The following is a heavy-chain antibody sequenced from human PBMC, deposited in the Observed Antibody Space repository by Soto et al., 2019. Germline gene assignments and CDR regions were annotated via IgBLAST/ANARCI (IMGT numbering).Heavy chain of an antibody. D-gene: IGHD2-2*01. V-gene: IGHV1-69*13. CDR2: IIPIFGTA. CDR3: ARVGLGYCSSTSCYPVFDY. Sequence: GASVKVSCKASGGTFSSYAISWVRQAPGQGLEWMGRIIPIFGTANYAQKFQGRVTITADESTSTAYMELSSLRSEDTAVYYCARVGLGYCSSTSCYPVFDYWGQGTLVTVSS. J-gene: IGHJ4*02. CDR1: GGTFSSYA.